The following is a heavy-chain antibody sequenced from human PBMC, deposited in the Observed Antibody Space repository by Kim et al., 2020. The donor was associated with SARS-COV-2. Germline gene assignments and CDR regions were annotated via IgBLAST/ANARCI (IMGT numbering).Heavy chain of an antibody. Sequence: ASVKVSCKASGYTFTSYGISWVRQAPGQGLEWMGWISAYNGNTNYAQKLQGRVTMTTDTSTSTAYMELRSLRSDDTAVYYCARFMTTVTYYYYYYGMDVWGQGTTVTVSS. D-gene: IGHD4-17*01. CDR2: ISAYNGNT. CDR3: ARFMTTVTYYYYYYGMDV. J-gene: IGHJ6*02. V-gene: IGHV1-18*01. CDR1: GYTFTSYG.